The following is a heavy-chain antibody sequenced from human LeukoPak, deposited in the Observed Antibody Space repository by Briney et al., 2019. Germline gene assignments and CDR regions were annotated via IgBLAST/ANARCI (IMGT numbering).Heavy chain of an antibody. CDR3: ARGPLIAAAGTW. D-gene: IGHD6-13*01. CDR2: ISGSGDST. CDR1: GFTFSSYA. Sequence: PGGSLRLSCAASGFTFSSYAMSWVRQAPGKGLEWVSAISGSGDSTYYGDSVKGRFTISRDNSKNTLYLQMNSLRAEDTAVYYCARGPLIAAAGTWWGQGTLVTVSS. V-gene: IGHV3-23*01. J-gene: IGHJ4*02.